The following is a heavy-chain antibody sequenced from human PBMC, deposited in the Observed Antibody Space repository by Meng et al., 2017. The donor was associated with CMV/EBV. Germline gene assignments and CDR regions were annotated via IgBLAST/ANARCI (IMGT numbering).Heavy chain of an antibody. V-gene: IGHV4-38-2*02. CDR1: GYSISSGYY. CDR2: IYHSGST. J-gene: IGHJ4*02. CDR3: AREWGGIVVVPAAMGIDC. D-gene: IGHD2-2*01. Sequence: GSLRLSCTVSGYSISSGYYWGWIRQPPGKGLEWIGSIYHSGSTYYNPSLKSRVTISVDTSKNQFSLKLSSVTAADTAVYYCAREWGGIVVVPAAMGIDCWGQGTLVTVSS.